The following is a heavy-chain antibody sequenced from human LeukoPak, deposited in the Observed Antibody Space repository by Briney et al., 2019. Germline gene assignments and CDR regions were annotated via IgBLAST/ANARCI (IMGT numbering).Heavy chain of an antibody. CDR2: ISDDGSNK. CDR1: GFSFRSYA. Sequence: WGSLRLSCAASGFSFRSYALHWFGQAPGKGLEWVAVISDDGSNKYYTDSVKGRFTISRDNSKNTLYLQMNSLRAEDTAVYYCARDRTTVTTRVGAFDIWGQGTMVTVSS. V-gene: IGHV3-30*04. D-gene: IGHD4-17*01. CDR3: ARDRTTVTTRVGAFDI. J-gene: IGHJ3*02.